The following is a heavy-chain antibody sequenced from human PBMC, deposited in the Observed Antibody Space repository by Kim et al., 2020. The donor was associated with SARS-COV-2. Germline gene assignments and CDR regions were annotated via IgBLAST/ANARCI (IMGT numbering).Heavy chain of an antibody. Sequence: GGSLRLSCAASGFTFSSYGMHWVRQAPGKGLEWVAVISYDGSNKYYADSVKGRFTISRDNSKNTLYLQMNSLRAEDTAVYYCAKDPTGYYDSSGYYYFAYWGQGTLVTVSS. CDR1: GFTFSSYG. J-gene: IGHJ4*02. D-gene: IGHD3-22*01. CDR3: AKDPTGYYDSSGYYYFAY. V-gene: IGHV3-30*18. CDR2: ISYDGSNK.